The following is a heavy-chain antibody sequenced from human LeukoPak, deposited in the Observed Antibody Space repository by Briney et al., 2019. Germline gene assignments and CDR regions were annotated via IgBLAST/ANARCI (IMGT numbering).Heavy chain of an antibody. J-gene: IGHJ3*02. CDR1: GYSFTSYW. D-gene: IGHD6-13*01. V-gene: IGHV5-51*01. CDR2: IYPGGSDT. CDR3: ARGDSLDAFDI. Sequence: GESLKISCKGSGYSFTSYWTGWVRQLPGKGLEWMGFIYPGGSDTTYSPSFQGRLTITAGESISTAYLQGSSLKASDTAMYYCARGDSLDAFDIWGQGTMVTVSS.